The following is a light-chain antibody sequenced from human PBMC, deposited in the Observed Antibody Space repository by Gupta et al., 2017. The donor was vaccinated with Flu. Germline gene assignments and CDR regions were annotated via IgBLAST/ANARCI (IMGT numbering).Light chain of an antibody. V-gene: IGKV4-1*01. J-gene: IGKJ4*01. Sequence: SLGERATINCKSSQSVLHSSNNKNYLAWFRKKPGQPPKVLIYWASTRESGVPDRCSGSGSGKDFTLTISSLQAEDVAVYYCQQYYSTPPTFGGGTKVEIK. CDR3: QQYYSTPPT. CDR1: QSVLHSSNNKNY. CDR2: WAS.